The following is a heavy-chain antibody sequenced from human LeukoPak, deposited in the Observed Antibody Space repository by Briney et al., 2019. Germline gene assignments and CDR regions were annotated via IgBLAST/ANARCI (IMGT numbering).Heavy chain of an antibody. V-gene: IGHV3-74*01. Sequence: PGGSLRLSCAASGFTFSSYWMHWVRQAPRKGLVWVSRIYSDGSSTNYADSVKGRFTISRDNAKNMLYLQMNSLRAEDTAVYYCARDRSSLGLWFGELRNWGQGTLVTVSS. CDR1: GFTFSSYW. J-gene: IGHJ4*02. CDR2: IYSDGSST. D-gene: IGHD3-10*01. CDR3: ARDRSSLGLWFGELRN.